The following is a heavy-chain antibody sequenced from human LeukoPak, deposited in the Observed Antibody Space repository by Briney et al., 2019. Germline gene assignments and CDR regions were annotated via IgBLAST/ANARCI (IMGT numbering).Heavy chain of an antibody. CDR2: INPNSGGT. D-gene: IGHD3-22*01. J-gene: IGHJ6*02. Sequence: ASVKVSCKASGYTFTGYYMHWVRQAPGQGLEWMGWINPNSGGTNYAQKFQGWVTMTRDTSISTAYMELSRLRSDDTAVYYCARDFRGYYESSGYYFAYYHGMDVWGQGTTVTVSS. CDR1: GYTFTGYY. V-gene: IGHV1-2*04. CDR3: ARDFRGYYESSGYYFAYYHGMDV.